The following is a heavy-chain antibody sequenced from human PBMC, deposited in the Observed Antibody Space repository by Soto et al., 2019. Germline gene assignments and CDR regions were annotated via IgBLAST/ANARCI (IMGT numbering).Heavy chain of an antibody. CDR1: GFTFSSYS. V-gene: IGHV3-21*01. CDR3: AREVADPSYGKDV. CDR2: ISSSRSYI. J-gene: IGHJ6*02. Sequence: PGGSLRLSCAASGFTFSSYSINWVRLAQGKGLEWVSSISSSRSYIYYADSVKGRFTISRDNAKNSLYLQMNSLRAEDTAVYYCAREVADPSYGKDVWGQGTTVTVSS.